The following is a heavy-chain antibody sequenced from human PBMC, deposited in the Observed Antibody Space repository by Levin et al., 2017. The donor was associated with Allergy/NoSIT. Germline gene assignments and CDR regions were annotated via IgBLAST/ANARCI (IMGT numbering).Heavy chain of an antibody. V-gene: IGHV1-46*01. CDR1: GYTFTNYY. D-gene: IGHD6-19*01. J-gene: IGHJ4*02. CDR3: ARDSLLKELPMAGLE. CDR2: IDPSDGDT. Sequence: GASVKVSCKASGYTFTNYYMHWVRQAPGQGLEWLAKIDPSDGDTNYAQNFQGRVTMTRDTSTNTVYMELSSLRSEDTAMYYCARDSLLKELPMAGLEWGQGTLVTVSS.